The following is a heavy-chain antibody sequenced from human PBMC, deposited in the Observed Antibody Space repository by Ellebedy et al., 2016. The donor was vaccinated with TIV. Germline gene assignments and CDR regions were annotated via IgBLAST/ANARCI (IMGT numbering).Heavy chain of an antibody. J-gene: IGHJ6*02. Sequence: AASVKVSCKASGGTFSSYAISWVRQAPGQGLEWMGRIIPILNIANYAQKFQGTVTITADKSTSTAYMELSSLTSEDTAVYYCARHSHYLFYFNGMDVWGQGTTVTVSS. CDR3: ARHSHYLFYFNGMDV. V-gene: IGHV1-69*04. CDR1: GGTFSSYA. CDR2: IIPILNIA. D-gene: IGHD1-26*01.